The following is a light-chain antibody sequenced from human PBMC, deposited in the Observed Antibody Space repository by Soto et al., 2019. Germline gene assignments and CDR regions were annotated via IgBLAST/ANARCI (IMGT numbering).Light chain of an antibody. CDR2: GAS. V-gene: IGKV3-20*01. CDR3: QQYGSSPYMYT. CDR1: QSVSSSY. J-gene: IGKJ2*01. Sequence: EIVLTQSPGTLSLSPGERATLSCRASQSVSSSYLAWYQQKPGQAPRLLIYGASSRATGIPDRFSGSGSGTDFTLTISRLEPEYFAVYYCQQYGSSPYMYTFGQGTKLEIK.